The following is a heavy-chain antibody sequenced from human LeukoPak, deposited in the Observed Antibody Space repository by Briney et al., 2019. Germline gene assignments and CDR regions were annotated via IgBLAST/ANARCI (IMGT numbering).Heavy chain of an antibody. V-gene: IGHV3-23*01. D-gene: IGHD3-22*01. J-gene: IGHJ4*02. CDR1: GFTFSSYA. CDR3: AKYLYYYDSSGYGFDY. CDR2: ISGSGGST. Sequence: GGSLRLSCAASGFTFSSYAMSWVRQAPGKGLEWVSAISGSGGSTYYADSVKGRFTISRDNSKNTLYLQMNSLRAEDTAVYYCAKYLYYYDSSGYGFDYWGQGTLVIVSS.